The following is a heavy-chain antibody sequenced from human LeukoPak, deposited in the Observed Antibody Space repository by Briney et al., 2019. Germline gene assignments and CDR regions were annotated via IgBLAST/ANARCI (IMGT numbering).Heavy chain of an antibody. D-gene: IGHD1-26*01. CDR2: IRYDGSNK. CDR3: ASPGQWELLRFDY. CDR1: GFTFSSYG. V-gene: IGHV3-30*02. J-gene: IGHJ4*02. Sequence: GGPLRLSCAASGFTFSSYGMHWVRQAPGKGLEWVAFIRYDGSNKYYADSVKGRFTISRDNSKNTLYLQMNSLRAEDTAVYYCASPGQWELLRFDYWGQGTLVTVSS.